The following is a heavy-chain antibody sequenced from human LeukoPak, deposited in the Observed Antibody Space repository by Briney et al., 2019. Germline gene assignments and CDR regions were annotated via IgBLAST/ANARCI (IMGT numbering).Heavy chain of an antibody. CDR1: GYTFTVYY. D-gene: IGHD6-19*01. CDR3: ARGAVASYYYYYMDV. J-gene: IGHJ6*03. V-gene: IGHV1-2*02. CDR2: INPNSGGT. Sequence: ASVKVSCKASGYTFTVYYMHWVRQAPGQGLGWMGWINPNSGGTNYAQKFQGRVTMTRDTSISTAYMELSRLRSDDTAVYYCARGAVASYYYYYMDVWGKGTTVTISS.